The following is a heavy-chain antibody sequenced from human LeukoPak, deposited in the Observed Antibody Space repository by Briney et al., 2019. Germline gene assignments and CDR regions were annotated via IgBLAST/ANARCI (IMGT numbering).Heavy chain of an antibody. V-gene: IGHV3-11*05. D-gene: IGHD3-9*01. J-gene: IGHJ2*01. CDR3: ARAGYYYDILTGYYPGWYFEL. CDR1: GFTFSDYY. CDR2: ISSSSSYT. Sequence: GGSLRLSCAASGFTFSDYYMSWIRQAAGKGLEWVSYISSSSSYTNYADSVKGRFTISRDNAKNSLYLQMNSLRAEDTAVYYCARAGYYYDILTGYYPGWYFELWGRGTLVTVSS.